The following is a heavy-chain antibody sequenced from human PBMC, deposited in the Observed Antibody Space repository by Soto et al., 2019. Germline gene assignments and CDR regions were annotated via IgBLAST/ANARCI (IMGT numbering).Heavy chain of an antibody. V-gene: IGHV3-15*01. J-gene: IGHJ4*02. Sequence: EVQLVESGGGLVKPGGSLRLSCAASGFTFYDAWMSWVRLAPGKGLEWVGRIKSKSRGGTTDYAVPVKGRFSISRDDSRNTVDLQMNSLKTEDTGVYYCATRASPHDHDFLSGYFDFWGQGVVVTVSS. CDR3: ATRASPHDHDFLSGYFDF. CDR2: IKSKSRGGTT. CDR1: GFTFYDAW. D-gene: IGHD3-3*01.